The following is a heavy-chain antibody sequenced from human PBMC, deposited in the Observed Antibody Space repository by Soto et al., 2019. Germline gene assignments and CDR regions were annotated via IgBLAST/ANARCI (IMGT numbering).Heavy chain of an antibody. D-gene: IGHD3-10*01. V-gene: IGHV4-34*01. J-gene: IGHJ4*02. CDR2: INRGGDT. CDR3: ARGYGSGSDFNGN. Sequence: QAQLQQWGAGLLKPSETLSLTCAVYGGSFSGYYWSWIRQPPGKGLEWVGEINRGGDTNYNPSLKSRVTISVDTSKNHFSLKLTSVTAADTAVYYCARGYGSGSDFNGNWGQGTLGTVSS. CDR1: GGSFSGYY.